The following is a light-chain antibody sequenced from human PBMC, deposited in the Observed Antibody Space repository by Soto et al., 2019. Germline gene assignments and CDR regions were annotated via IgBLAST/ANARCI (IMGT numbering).Light chain of an antibody. J-gene: IGLJ1*01. V-gene: IGLV2-23*01. CDR1: SSDVGTYNL. CDR2: QGT. Sequence: QSALTQPASVSGSPGQSITISCTGTSSDVGTYNLVSWYQLHPGNAPKLIIYQGTKRPSGVSDRFSASKSGITASLTLSGLQAEDEADYYCCSYAPSSTYVFGTGTKVTVL. CDR3: CSYAPSSTYV.